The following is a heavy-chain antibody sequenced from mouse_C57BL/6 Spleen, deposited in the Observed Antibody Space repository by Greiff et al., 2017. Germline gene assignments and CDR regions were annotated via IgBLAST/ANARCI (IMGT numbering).Heavy chain of an antibody. D-gene: IGHD3-3*01. CDR2: IYPRSGNT. Sequence: QVQLKESGAELARPGASVKLSCKASGYTFTSYGISWVKQRTGRGLEWIGEIYPRSGNTYYNEKFKGKATLTADKSSSTAYMELRSLTSEDSAVYFCARGDVGYAMDYWGQGTSVTVSS. CDR1: GYTFTSYG. J-gene: IGHJ4*01. CDR3: ARGDVGYAMDY. V-gene: IGHV1-81*01.